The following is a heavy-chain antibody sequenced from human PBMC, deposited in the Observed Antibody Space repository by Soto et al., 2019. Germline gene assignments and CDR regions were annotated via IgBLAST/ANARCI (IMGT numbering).Heavy chain of an antibody. CDR1: GGTFSNYA. D-gene: IGHD2-2*01. V-gene: IGHV1-69*01. Sequence: QVQLVQSGAEVKTPGSSVKVSCKASGGTFSNYAISWVRQARGQGLEWMGGIIPIFDTADYAQRFQGRVTITADESTSTAYLELSSLTSGDTAVYYCARDMIPAAISYRYYALDVWGQGTTVTVSS. CDR3: ARDMIPAAISYRYYALDV. CDR2: IIPIFDTA. J-gene: IGHJ6*02.